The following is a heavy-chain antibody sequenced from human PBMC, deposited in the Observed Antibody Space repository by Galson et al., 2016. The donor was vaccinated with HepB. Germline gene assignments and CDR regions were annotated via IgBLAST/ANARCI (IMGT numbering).Heavy chain of an antibody. Sequence: GTKFAQKFQGRVTMTRDSSISTAHIELRSLRSDDTAIYYCARGEDLIVVVPATMDYWGQGTLVTVSS. CDR3: ARGEDLIVVVPATMDY. CDR2: GT. J-gene: IGHJ4*02. V-gene: IGHV1-2*02. D-gene: IGHD2-15*01.